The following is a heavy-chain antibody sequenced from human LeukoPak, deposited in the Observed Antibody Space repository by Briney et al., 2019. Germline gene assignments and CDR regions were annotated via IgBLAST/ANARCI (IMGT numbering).Heavy chain of an antibody. Sequence: PGGSLRLSCVASGFTVSSNEMSWVRQAPGKGLEWVSSISGGSTYYADSRKGRFTISRDNAKNSLYLQMNSLRAEDTAVYYCASGVLNPEDDAFDIWGQGTMVTVSS. D-gene: IGHD3-10*01. CDR3: ASGVLNPEDDAFDI. J-gene: IGHJ3*02. V-gene: IGHV3-38-3*01. CDR1: GFTVSSNE. CDR2: ISGGST.